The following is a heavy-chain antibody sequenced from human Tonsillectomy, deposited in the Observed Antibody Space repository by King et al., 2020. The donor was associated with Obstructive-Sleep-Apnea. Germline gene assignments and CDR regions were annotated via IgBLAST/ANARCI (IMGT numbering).Heavy chain of an antibody. D-gene: IGHD3-9*01. CDR1: GFTFSSYW. Sequence: VQLVESGGGLVQPGGSLRLSCAASGFTFSSYWMSWVRQAPGKGLEWVANIKQDGSEKYYVDSVKGRFTISRDNVKNSLYLQMNSLRAEDTAVYYCARGAYYDILTATSYYFDYWGQGTLVTVSS. J-gene: IGHJ4*02. CDR2: IKQDGSEK. CDR3: ARGAYYDILTATSYYFDY. V-gene: IGHV3-7*03.